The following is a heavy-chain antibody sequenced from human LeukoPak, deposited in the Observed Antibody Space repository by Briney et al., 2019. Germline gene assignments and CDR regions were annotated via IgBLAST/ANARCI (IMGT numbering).Heavy chain of an antibody. Sequence: SETLSLICTVSGGSISSYYWSWIRQPPGKGLEWIGYIYYSGSTNYNPSLKSRVTISVDTSKNQFSLKLSSVTAADTAVYYCASSDDSSGSPFDYWGQGTLVTVSS. D-gene: IGHD3-22*01. V-gene: IGHV4-59*01. CDR3: ASSDDSSGSPFDY. CDR2: IYYSGST. J-gene: IGHJ4*02. CDR1: GGSISSYY.